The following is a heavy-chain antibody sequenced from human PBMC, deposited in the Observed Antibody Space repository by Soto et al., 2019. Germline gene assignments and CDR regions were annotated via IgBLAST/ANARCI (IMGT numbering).Heavy chain of an antibody. CDR1: GFSFSNYG. D-gene: IGHD1-26*01. Sequence: LRLSCAASGFSFSNYGMHWVRQAPGKGLEWVAAISYDGTNKYYGDSVRGRLTISRDNSKNTLYLQMSSLRADDTAVYYCARDPSATGTYYADWGQGTLVTVSS. CDR2: ISYDGTNK. V-gene: IGHV3-30*03. J-gene: IGHJ4*02. CDR3: ARDPSATGTYYAD.